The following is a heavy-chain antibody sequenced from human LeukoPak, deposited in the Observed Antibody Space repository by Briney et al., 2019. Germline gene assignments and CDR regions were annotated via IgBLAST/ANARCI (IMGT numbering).Heavy chain of an antibody. Sequence: GGSLRLSCAASGFTSSSYEMNWVRQAPGKGLEWVSYISSSGSTIYYADSVKGRFTISRDNAKNSLYLQMNSLRAEDTAVYYCAGVATRRYYYDSSGPTDDAFDIWGQGTMVTVSS. CDR2: ISSSGSTI. CDR1: GFTSSSYE. CDR3: AGVATRRYYYDSSGPTDDAFDI. J-gene: IGHJ3*02. D-gene: IGHD3-22*01. V-gene: IGHV3-48*03.